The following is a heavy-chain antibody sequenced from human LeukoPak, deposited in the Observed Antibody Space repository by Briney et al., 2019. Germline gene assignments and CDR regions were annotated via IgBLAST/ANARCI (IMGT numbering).Heavy chain of an antibody. CDR2: ISSNGDST. CDR3: ARARTPSGDLYYYGMDV. D-gene: IGHD3-10*01. Sequence: GGSLRLSCAASGFTFSNYAMHWVRQAPGKGLEYVSAISSNGDSTYYANSVKGTFTISRDNSKNTLYLQMGSLRPEDMAVYYCARARTPSGDLYYYGMDVWGQGTTVTVSS. CDR1: GFTFSNYA. J-gene: IGHJ6*02. V-gene: IGHV3-64*01.